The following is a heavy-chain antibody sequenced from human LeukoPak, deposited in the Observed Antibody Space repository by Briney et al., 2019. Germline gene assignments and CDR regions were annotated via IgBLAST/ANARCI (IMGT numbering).Heavy chain of an antibody. V-gene: IGHV3-30*18. J-gene: IGHJ4*02. D-gene: IGHD3-22*01. CDR1: GFTFSSYG. CDR2: ISYDGSNK. Sequence: GGSLRLSCAASGFTFSSYGMHWVRQAPGKGLEWVAVISYDGSNKYYADSVKGRFTISRDNSKNTLYLQMNSLRAEDTAVYCCAKDGFYYDSSGYSDYFDYWGQGTLVTVSS. CDR3: AKDGFYYDSSGYSDYFDY.